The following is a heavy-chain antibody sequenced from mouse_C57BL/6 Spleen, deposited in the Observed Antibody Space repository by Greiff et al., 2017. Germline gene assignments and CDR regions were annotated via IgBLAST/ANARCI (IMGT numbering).Heavy chain of an antibody. CDR3: AIDSSDYLYAMDY. V-gene: IGHV1-80*01. CDR1: GYAFSSYW. Sequence: QVQLQQSGAELVKPGASVKISCKASGYAFSSYWMNWVKQRPGKGLEWIGQIYPGDGDTNYNGKFKGKATLTADKSSSTAYMQLSSLTSEDSAVYCCAIDSSDYLYAMDYWGQGTSVTVSS. D-gene: IGHD3-2*02. CDR2: IYPGDGDT. J-gene: IGHJ4*01.